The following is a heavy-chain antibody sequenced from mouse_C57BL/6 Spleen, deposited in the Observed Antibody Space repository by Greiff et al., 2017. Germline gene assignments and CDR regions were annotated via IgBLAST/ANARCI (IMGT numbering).Heavy chain of an antibody. CDR2: ISDGGSYT. CDR1: GFTFSSYA. D-gene: IGHD3-2*02. Sequence: EVHLVESGGGLVKPGGSLKLSCAASGFTFSSYAMSWVRQTPEKRLEWVATISDGGSYTYYPENVKGRFTITRDNAKNNLYLQMSHLKSEDTAMYYCEREQRRYFDYWGQGTTLTVSS. CDR3: EREQRRYFDY. J-gene: IGHJ2*01. V-gene: IGHV5-4*01.